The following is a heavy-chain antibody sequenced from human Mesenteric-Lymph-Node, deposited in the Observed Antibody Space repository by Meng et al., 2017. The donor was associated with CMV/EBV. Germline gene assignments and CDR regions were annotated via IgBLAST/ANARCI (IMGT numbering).Heavy chain of an antibody. D-gene: IGHD6-6*01. CDR1: GDSISCHY. CDR2: IYYSGST. V-gene: IGHV4-59*11. J-gene: IGHJ6*02. Sequence: SETLSLTCTVSGDSISCHYWSWIRKPPGKGLEWIGYIYYSGSTNYNPSLKSRATISIDTSKNQFSLRLRSVTAADTAVYYCARVVLYHYGMDVWGHGTTVTVSS. CDR3: ARVVLYHYGMDV.